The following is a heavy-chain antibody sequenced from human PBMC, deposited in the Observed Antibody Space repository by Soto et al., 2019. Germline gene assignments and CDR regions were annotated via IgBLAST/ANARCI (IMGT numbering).Heavy chain of an antibody. V-gene: IGHV3-49*04. D-gene: IGHD3-22*01. J-gene: IGHJ6*02. Sequence: GGSLRLSCAASGFTFGDYAMSWVRQAPGKGLEWVGLIRSKAYGGTTEYAASVKGRFTISRDDSKSIAYLQMNSLKTEDTAVYYCTRDYYDSSGYYYGMDVWGQGTTVTVSS. CDR1: GFTFGDYA. CDR3: TRDYYDSSGYYYGMDV. CDR2: IRSKAYGGTT.